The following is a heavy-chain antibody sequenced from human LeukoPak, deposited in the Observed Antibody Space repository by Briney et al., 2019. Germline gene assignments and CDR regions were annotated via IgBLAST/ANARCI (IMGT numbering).Heavy chain of an antibody. V-gene: IGHV4-34*01. D-gene: IGHD3-16*01. J-gene: IGHJ5*02. CDR2: INHSGST. Sequence: SETLSLTCAVYGGSFSGYYWSWIRQPPGKGLEWIEEINHSGSTNYNRSLKSRVTISVDTSKNQFPLKLSSVTAADTAVYYCARGRGDQADWFDPWGQGTLVTVSS. CDR3: ARGRGDQADWFDP. CDR1: GGSFSGYY.